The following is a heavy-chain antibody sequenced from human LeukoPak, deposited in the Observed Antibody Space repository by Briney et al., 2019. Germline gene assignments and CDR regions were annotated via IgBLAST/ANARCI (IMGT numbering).Heavy chain of an antibody. CDR3: ARVRRYCSSTSCAYYFDY. J-gene: IGHJ4*02. D-gene: IGHD2-2*01. V-gene: IGHV3-13*01. Sequence: PGGSLRLSCAASGFTFSSYDMHWVRQATGKGLEWVSAIGTAGDTYYPGSVKGRFTISRENAKNSLYLQMNSLRAGDTAVYYCARVRRYCSSTSCAYYFDYWGQGTLVTVSS. CDR2: IGTAGDT. CDR1: GFTFSSYD.